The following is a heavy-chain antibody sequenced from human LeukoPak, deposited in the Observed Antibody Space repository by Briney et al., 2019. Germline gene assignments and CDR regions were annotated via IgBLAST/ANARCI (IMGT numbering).Heavy chain of an antibody. Sequence: TSETLSLTCAVYGGSFSGYYWSRIRQPPGKGLEWIGYIYYSGSTNYNPSLKSRVTISVDTSKNQFSLKLRSVTAADTAVYYCARDYGDIPPDWYYDLWGRGTLVTVSS. CDR3: ARDYGDIPPDWYYDL. CDR1: GGSFSGYY. CDR2: IYYSGST. V-gene: IGHV4-59*01. D-gene: IGHD4-17*01. J-gene: IGHJ2*01.